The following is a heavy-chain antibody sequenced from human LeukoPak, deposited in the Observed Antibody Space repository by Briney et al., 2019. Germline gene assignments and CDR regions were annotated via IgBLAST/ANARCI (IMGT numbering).Heavy chain of an antibody. J-gene: IGHJ4*02. V-gene: IGHV3-53*04. CDR3: ARTPYFDY. CDR2: IYSDGST. CDR1: GFTVSSNY. Sequence: GGSLRLSCAASGFTVSSNYMSWVRQAPGKGLEWVSVIYSDGSTYYADSVKGRFNISRHNSENTLYLQMNSLRVEDTAVYYCARTPYFDYWGQGTLVTVSS.